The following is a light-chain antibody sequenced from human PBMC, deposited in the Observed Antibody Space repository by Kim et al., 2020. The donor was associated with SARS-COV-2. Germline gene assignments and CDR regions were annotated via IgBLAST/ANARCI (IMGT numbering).Light chain of an antibody. CDR3: GAWDSSLSVVV. CDR1: SSNIGNNY. J-gene: IGLJ2*01. V-gene: IGLV1-51*01. CDR2: DNN. Sequence: GQEVTISCSGSSSNIGNNYVSWYQQLPGTAPKLLVYDNNKQPSGIPDRFSGSKSGTSATLGITGLQTGDEADYFCGAWDSSLSVVVFGGGTQLTVL.